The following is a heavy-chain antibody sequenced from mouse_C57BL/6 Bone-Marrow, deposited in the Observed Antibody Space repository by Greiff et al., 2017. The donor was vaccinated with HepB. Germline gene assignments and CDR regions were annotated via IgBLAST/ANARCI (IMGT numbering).Heavy chain of an antibody. CDR2: ISDGGSYT. CDR3: AREEVYYGSSYGY. D-gene: IGHD1-1*01. CDR1: GFTFSSYA. J-gene: IGHJ2*01. V-gene: IGHV5-4*01. Sequence: EVKLVESGGGLVKPGGSLKLSCAASGFTFSSYAMSWVRQTPEKRLEWVATISDGGSYTYYPDNVKGRFTISRDNAKNNLYLQMSHLKSEDTAMYYCAREEVYYGSSYGYWGQGTTLTVSS.